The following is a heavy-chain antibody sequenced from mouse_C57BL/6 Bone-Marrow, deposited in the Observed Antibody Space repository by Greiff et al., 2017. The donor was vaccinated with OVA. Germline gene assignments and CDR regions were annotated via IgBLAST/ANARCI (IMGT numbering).Heavy chain of an antibody. V-gene: IGHV5-15*01. D-gene: IGHD2-4*01. Sequence: EVKLMESGGGLVQPGGSLKLSCAASGFTFSDYGMAWVRQAPRKGPEWVAFISNLAYSIYYADTVTGRFTISRENAKNTLYLEMSSLRSEDTAMYYCARGGDYGFFAYWGQGTLVTVSA. CDR1: GFTFSDYG. J-gene: IGHJ3*01. CDR2: ISNLAYSI. CDR3: ARGGDYGFFAY.